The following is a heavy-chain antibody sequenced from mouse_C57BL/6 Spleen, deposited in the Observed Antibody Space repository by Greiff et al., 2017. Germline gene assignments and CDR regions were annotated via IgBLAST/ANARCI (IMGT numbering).Heavy chain of an antibody. J-gene: IGHJ1*03. Sequence: EVQLQQSGPELVKPGASVKISCKASGYTFTDYYMNWVKQSHGKSLEWIGDINPNNGGTSYNQKFKGKATLTVDKSSSTAYMELRSLTSEDSAVYYCARYNYGSSLNVWGTGTTVTVSS. V-gene: IGHV1-26*01. CDR1: GYTFTDYY. CDR3: ARYNYGSSLNV. D-gene: IGHD1-1*01. CDR2: INPNNGGT.